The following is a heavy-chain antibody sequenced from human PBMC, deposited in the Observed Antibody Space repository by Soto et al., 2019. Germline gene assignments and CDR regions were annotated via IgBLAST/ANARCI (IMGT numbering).Heavy chain of an antibody. V-gene: IGHV1-69*12. Sequence: QVHLEQSGAEVKKPGSAVKVSCKASGGTFRTAAVSWVRQAPGQGLEWLGGIMPVFRTPDYAQKFQGRVTITADESTSTAYMEWSGLRSDDTAVYYCARDNDRPQLGGNYYYILDVWGQGTTITVSS. CDR2: IMPVFRTP. D-gene: IGHD2-8*01. CDR3: ARDNDRPQLGGNYYYILDV. CDR1: GGTFRTAA. J-gene: IGHJ6*02.